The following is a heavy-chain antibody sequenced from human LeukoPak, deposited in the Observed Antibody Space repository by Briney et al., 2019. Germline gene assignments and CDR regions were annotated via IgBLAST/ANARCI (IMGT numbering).Heavy chain of an antibody. D-gene: IGHD6-6*01. CDR2: ISGSGGST. CDR1: GLTFSSYA. Sequence: PGGSLSLSCAASGLTFSSYAMSWVRQAPGKGLEWVSAISGSGGSTYYADSVKGRFTISRDNSKNTLYLQMNSLRAEDTAVYYCAKDLEHSSSSAYYYYGMDVWGQGTTVTVSS. V-gene: IGHV3-23*01. CDR3: AKDLEHSSSSAYYYYGMDV. J-gene: IGHJ6*02.